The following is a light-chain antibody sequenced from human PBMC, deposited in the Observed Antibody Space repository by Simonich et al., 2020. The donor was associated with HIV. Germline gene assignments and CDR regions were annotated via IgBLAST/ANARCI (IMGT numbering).Light chain of an antibody. Sequence: QTVVTQEPWFSVSPRGTVTLTCGLSFDSVSTSHYSSWYQKNPGPASRTLIYNTNIRSSVVPDRFSGSILGNKAVLTITGAQADDESDYYCVLYMGSGTVLFGGGTKLTVL. CDR3: VLYMGSGTVL. CDR2: NTN. V-gene: IGLV8-61*01. J-gene: IGLJ2*01. CDR1: FDSVSTSHY.